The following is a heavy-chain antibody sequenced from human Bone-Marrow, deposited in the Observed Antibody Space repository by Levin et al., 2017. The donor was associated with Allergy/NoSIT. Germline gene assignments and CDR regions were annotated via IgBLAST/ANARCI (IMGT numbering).Heavy chain of an antibody. CDR3: ARDMNKAHYNYGLDV. D-gene: IGHD1/OR15-1a*01. CDR2: ISSRGTTM. V-gene: IGHV3-11*01. CDR1: GFTLNDYY. J-gene: IGHJ6*02. Sequence: SCAASGFTLNDYYMSWIRQAPGKGLEWVSYISSRGTTMYLADSVKGRFTISRDNAKNSLSLQMNSLRADDTAVYYCARDMNKAHYNYGLDVWGQGTTVTVSS.